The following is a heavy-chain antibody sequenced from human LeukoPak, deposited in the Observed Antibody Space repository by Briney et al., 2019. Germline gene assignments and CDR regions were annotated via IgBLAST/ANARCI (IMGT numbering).Heavy chain of an antibody. CDR2: INPSGGST. CDR3: ARASYLTGYYSGHLDY. CDR1: GYTFTSYY. V-gene: IGHV1-46*01. D-gene: IGHD3-9*01. Sequence: ASVKVSCKASGYTFTSYYMHWVRQAPGQGLEWMGIINPSGGSTSYAQKFQGRVTMTRDTSTSTVYMELSSLRSEDTAVYYCARASYLTGYYSGHLDYWGQGTLVTVSS. J-gene: IGHJ4*02.